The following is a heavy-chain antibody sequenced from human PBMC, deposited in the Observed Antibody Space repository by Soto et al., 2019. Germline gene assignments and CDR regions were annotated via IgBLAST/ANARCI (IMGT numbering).Heavy chain of an antibody. CDR2: ISYDGSNK. CDR1: GFTFSSSG. V-gene: IGHV3-30*18. CDR3: AKDLSSSWPPYY. D-gene: IGHD6-13*01. J-gene: IGHJ4*02. Sequence: QVQLVESGGGVVQPGRSLRLSCAASGFTFSSSGMHWVRQAPGKGLEWVAVISYDGSNKYYADSVKGRFTISRDNSKNTLYLQMNSRRAEDTAVYYCAKDLSSSWPPYYWGQGTLVTVSS.